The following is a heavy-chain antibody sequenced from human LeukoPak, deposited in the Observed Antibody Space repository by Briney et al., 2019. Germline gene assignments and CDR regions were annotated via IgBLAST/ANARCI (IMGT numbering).Heavy chain of an antibody. Sequence: ASVKVSCKASGYTFTGYYMHWVRQAPGQGLEWMGWINPNSGGTNYAQMFQGRVTMTRDTSISTAYMELSRLRSDDTAVYYCARGQNIAARHFDYWGQGTLVTVSS. CDR1: GYTFTGYY. CDR3: ARGQNIAARHFDY. J-gene: IGHJ4*02. D-gene: IGHD6-6*01. V-gene: IGHV1-2*02. CDR2: INPNSGGT.